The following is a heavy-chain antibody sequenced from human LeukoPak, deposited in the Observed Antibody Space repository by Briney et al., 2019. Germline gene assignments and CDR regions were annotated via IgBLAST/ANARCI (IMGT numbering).Heavy chain of an antibody. V-gene: IGHV3-15*01. Sequence: GGSLRLSCAASRFTFSNAWMSWVRQAPGKGLEWVGRIKSKTDGGTTDYAAHVKGRFTISRDDSKNTLYLQMNSLKTVDTAVYYCTTEELRIAAAGTFDYWGQGTLVTVSS. CDR1: RFTFSNAW. D-gene: IGHD6-13*01. CDR2: IKSKTDGGTT. CDR3: TTEELRIAAAGTFDY. J-gene: IGHJ4*02.